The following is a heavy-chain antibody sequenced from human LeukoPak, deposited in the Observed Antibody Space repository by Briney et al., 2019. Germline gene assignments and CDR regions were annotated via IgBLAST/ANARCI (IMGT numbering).Heavy chain of an antibody. CDR3: AKVQQNTQGVLDY. Sequence: PGGSLRLSCAASGFTFDDYAMHWVRQAPGEGLEWVSGISWNSGSIGYADSVKGRFTISRDNAKNSLYLQMNSLRAEDTALYYCAKVQQNTQGVLDYWGQGTLVTVSS. V-gene: IGHV3-9*01. CDR1: GFTFDDYA. CDR2: ISWNSGSI. D-gene: IGHD2-8*01. J-gene: IGHJ4*02.